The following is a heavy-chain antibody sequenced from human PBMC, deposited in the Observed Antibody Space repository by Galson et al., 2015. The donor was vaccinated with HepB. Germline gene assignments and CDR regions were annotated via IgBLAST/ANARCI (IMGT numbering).Heavy chain of an antibody. CDR1: GGSISSSSYY. D-gene: IGHD1-1*01. CDR2: IYYSGST. Sequence: SETLSLTCTVSGGSISSSSYYWGWIRQPPGKGLEWIGSIYYSGSTYYNPSLKSRVTISVDTYKNQFSLKLSSVTAADTAVYYCASMWNLQGVRFDPWGQGTLVTVSS. CDR3: ASMWNLQGVRFDP. J-gene: IGHJ5*02. V-gene: IGHV4-39*01.